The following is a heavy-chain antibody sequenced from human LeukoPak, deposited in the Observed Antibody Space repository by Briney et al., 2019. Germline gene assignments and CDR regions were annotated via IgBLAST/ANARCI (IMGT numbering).Heavy chain of an antibody. V-gene: IGHV3-30*18. D-gene: IGHD3-22*01. CDR1: GFTFSSYG. J-gene: IGHJ4*02. CDR2: ISYDGSNK. CDR3: AKVSSGYYSGATDY. Sequence: GGSLRLSCAASGFTFSSYGMPWVRQAPGKGLEWVAVISYDGSNKYYADSVKGRFTISRDNSKNTLYLQMNSLRAEDTAVYYCAKVSSGYYSGATDYWGQGTLVTVSS.